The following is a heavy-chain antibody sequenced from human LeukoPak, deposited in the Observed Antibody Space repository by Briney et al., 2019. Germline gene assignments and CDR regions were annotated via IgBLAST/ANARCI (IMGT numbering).Heavy chain of an antibody. CDR2: ISGSGGST. V-gene: IGHV3-23*01. CDR1: GFTFTNYG. Sequence: PGGSLRLSCAASGFTFTNYGMTWVRQAPGKGLEWVSSISGSGGSTFLADSVKGRFTISRDNSKNTLYLQMNSLRAEDTAVYYCASHGSGSLFFDYWGQGTLVTVSS. D-gene: IGHD3-10*01. J-gene: IGHJ4*02. CDR3: ASHGSGSLFFDY.